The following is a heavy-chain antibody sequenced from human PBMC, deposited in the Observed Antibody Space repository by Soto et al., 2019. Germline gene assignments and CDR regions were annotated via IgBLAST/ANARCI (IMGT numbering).Heavy chain of an antibody. J-gene: IGHJ5*02. V-gene: IGHV5-10-1*01. Sequence: LKISCKGSGYSFTSYWISWVRQMPGKGLEWMGRIDPSDSYTNYSPSFQGHVTISADKSISTAYLQWSSLKASDTAMYYCARIVEPGIVPGENWFDPWGQGTLVTVSS. CDR1: GYSFTSYW. CDR3: ARIVEPGIVPGENWFDP. CDR2: IDPSDSYT. D-gene: IGHD1-26*01.